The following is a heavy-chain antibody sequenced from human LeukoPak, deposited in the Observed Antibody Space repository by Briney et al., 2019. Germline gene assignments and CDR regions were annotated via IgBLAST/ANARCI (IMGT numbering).Heavy chain of an antibody. CDR1: GFTFDDYG. Sequence: PGGSLRLSCAASGFTFDDYGMSWVRQAPGKGLEWVSGINWNGGTTDYADSVKGRFTISRDNANNCPYLQMSSLSAEDTALYYCARDRGPGYISSWYVYWGQGTLVTVSS. D-gene: IGHD6-13*01. CDR3: ARDRGPGYISSWYVY. J-gene: IGHJ4*02. CDR2: INWNGGTT. V-gene: IGHV3-20*04.